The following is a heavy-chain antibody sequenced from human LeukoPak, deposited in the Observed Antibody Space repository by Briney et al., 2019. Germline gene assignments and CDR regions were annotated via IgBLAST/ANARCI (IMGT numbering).Heavy chain of an antibody. D-gene: IGHD3-9*01. CDR1: GGSISSYY. CDR3: ARLRYFDWFFDY. Sequence: PSETLSLTCTVSGGSISSYYWSWIRQPPGKGLDWIGYIYYSGSTNYNPSLKSRVTISVDTSKNQFSLKLSTVSAADTAVYYCARLRYFDWFFDYWGQGTLVTVSS. V-gene: IGHV4-59*01. CDR2: IYYSGST. J-gene: IGHJ4*02.